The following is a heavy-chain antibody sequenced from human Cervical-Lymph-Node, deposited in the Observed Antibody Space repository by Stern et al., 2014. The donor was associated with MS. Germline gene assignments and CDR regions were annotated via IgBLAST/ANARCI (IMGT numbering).Heavy chain of an antibody. D-gene: IGHD5-24*01. CDR2: IDSDGSTT. Sequence: EVQMVESGGGLVQPGGSLRLSCAASGFSFSSYWMHWVRQAPGTGLVWVSRIDSDGSTTGYAYSVKCRFTISRDNAKNTLYLQMNSLRAEDTAVYYCATLGWADYWGQGTLVTVSS. CDR1: GFSFSSYW. V-gene: IGHV3-74*02. J-gene: IGHJ4*02. CDR3: ATLGWADY.